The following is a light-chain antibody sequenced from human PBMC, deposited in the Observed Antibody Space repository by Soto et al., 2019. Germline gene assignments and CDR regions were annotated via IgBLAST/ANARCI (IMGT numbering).Light chain of an antibody. CDR2: DAS. J-gene: IGKJ4*01. CDR3: QQYDDLLS. CDR1: QDIAKY. Sequence: DIQMTQSPSSLSASVGDRVTITCQASQDIAKYLNWYQQKPGNAPKLLIYDASELHAGVPSRFSGSGSGTDFTFTISSVKPEDFATYYRQQYDDLLSFGGGTKVEIK. V-gene: IGKV1-33*01.